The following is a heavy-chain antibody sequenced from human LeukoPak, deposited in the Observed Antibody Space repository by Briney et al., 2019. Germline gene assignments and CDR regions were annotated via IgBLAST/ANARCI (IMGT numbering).Heavy chain of an antibody. D-gene: IGHD3-3*01. CDR3: ARDHKRYYDFWSGYYTGWFDP. CDR2: INHSGST. Sequence: SETLSLTCTVSGGSISGYYCSWIRQPPGKGLEWIGEINHSGSTNYNPSLKSRVTISVDTSKNQFSLKLSSVTAADTAVYYCARDHKRYYDFWSGYYTGWFDPWGQGTLVTVSS. V-gene: IGHV4-34*01. J-gene: IGHJ5*02. CDR1: GGSISGYY.